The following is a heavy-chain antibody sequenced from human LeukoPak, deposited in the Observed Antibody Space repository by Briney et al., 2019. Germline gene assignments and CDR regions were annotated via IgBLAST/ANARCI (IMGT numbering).Heavy chain of an antibody. V-gene: IGHV4-34*01. J-gene: IGHJ4*02. CDR2: ISHSGST. CDR1: GGSFSGYY. Sequence: SETLSLTCAVYGGSFSGYYWSWLRQPPGKGLEWIGEISHSGSTNYNPSLKSRVTISVDTSKNQFSLKLSSVTAADTAVYYCARVGSIGEEWPTAWYFDYWGQGTLVTVSS. CDR3: ARVGSIGEEWPTAWYFDY. D-gene: IGHD3-3*01.